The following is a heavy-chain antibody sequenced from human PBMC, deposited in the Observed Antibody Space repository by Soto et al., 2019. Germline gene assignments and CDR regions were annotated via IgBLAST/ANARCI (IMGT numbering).Heavy chain of an antibody. CDR1: GFSFGNHN. D-gene: IGHD2-15*01. CDR3: ARSFGDSAFLSRESGGLDL. V-gene: IGHV3-48*01. J-gene: IGHJ3*01. Sequence: PGGSLRLSCTASGFSFGNHNMNWVRQAPGKGLEWVAYISSYGSPTDYADSVKGRFTVSRDNAKNSLFLQMNSLRAEDTAVYYCARSFGDSAFLSRESGGLDLWGQGTMVTVSS. CDR2: ISSYGSPT.